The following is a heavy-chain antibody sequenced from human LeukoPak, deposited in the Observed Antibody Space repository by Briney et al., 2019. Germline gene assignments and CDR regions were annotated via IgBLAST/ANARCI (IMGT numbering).Heavy chain of an antibody. CDR3: ARGAQLWDH. D-gene: IGHD5-18*01. V-gene: IGHV4-34*01. J-gene: IGHJ4*02. CDR1: GESFIGYY. Sequence: PSETLSLTCAVYGESFIGYYWSWIRQPPGKGLEWIGEINHSGSTNYNPSLKSRVTISVDTSKNQFSLKLTSVTAADTAVYYCARGAQLWDHWGQGTLVTVSS. CDR2: INHSGST.